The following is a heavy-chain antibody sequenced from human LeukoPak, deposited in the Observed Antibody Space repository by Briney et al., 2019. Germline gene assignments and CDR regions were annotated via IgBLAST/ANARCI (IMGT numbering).Heavy chain of an antibody. CDR3: AKESSYSGSNYFDY. Sequence: GGSLRLSCAASGFTFSNYWMSWVRQAPGKGLEWVANIKQDGNEKYYVDSVKGRFTISRDNSKNTLYLQMNSLRAEDTAVYYCAKESSYSGSNYFDYWGQGTLVTVSS. V-gene: IGHV3-7*03. CDR1: GFTFSNYW. D-gene: IGHD1-26*01. CDR2: IKQDGNEK. J-gene: IGHJ4*02.